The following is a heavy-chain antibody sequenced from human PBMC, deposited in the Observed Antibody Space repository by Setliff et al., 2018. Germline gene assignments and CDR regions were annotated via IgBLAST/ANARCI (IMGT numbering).Heavy chain of an antibody. J-gene: IGHJ4*02. CDR3: ATCRYQVPYNY. CDR2: INHSGTT. D-gene: IGHD2-2*01. Sequence: SETLSLTCAVYGGSFSGYYWSWIRQPPGKGLEWIGEINHSGTTNYNPSLKSRVTVSVDTSKKQLSLRVTSVTAADTAVYYCATCRYQVPYNYWGQGTLVTVSS. CDR1: GGSFSGYY. V-gene: IGHV4-34*01.